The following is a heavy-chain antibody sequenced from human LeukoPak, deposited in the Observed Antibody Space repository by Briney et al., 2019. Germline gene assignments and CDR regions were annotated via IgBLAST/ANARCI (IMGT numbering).Heavy chain of an antibody. CDR3: AREEYYGSGSYPDY. CDR2: IYYSGST. CDR1: GGSISSSSYY. J-gene: IGHJ4*02. V-gene: IGHV4-39*07. D-gene: IGHD3-10*01. Sequence: SQTLSLTCTVSGGSISSSSYYWGWIRQPPGKGLEWIGSIYYSGSTYYNPSLKSRVTISVDKSKNQFSLKLSSVTAADTAVYYCAREEYYGSGSYPDYWGQGTLVTVSS.